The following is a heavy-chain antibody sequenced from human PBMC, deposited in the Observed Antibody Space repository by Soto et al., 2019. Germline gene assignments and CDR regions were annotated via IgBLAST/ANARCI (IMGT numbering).Heavy chain of an antibody. Sequence: GGSLRLSCAASGFTFSSYAMSWVRQSPGKGLEWVSAISGSGGSTYYADSVKGRFTISRDNSKNTLYLQMNSLRAEDTAVYYCAKDRRPQTYYYDSSGYYYPADAFDIWGQGTMVTVSS. CDR1: GFTFSSYA. CDR2: ISGSGGST. D-gene: IGHD3-22*01. J-gene: IGHJ3*02. V-gene: IGHV3-23*01. CDR3: AKDRRPQTYYYDSSGYYYPADAFDI.